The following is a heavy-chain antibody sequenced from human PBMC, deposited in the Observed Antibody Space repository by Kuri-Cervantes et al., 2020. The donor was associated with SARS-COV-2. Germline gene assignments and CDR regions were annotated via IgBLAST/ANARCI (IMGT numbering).Heavy chain of an antibody. V-gene: IGHV3-23*03. CDR2: IYSGGSST. CDR1: GFTFSSYA. J-gene: IGHJ4*02. D-gene: IGHD1-1*01. Sequence: ETLSLTCAASGFTFSSYAMSWVRQAPGKGLEWVSVIYSGGSSTYYADSVKGRFTISRDNSKNTLYLQMNSLRAEDTAVYYCASGGGYTDRWGQGTLVTVSS. CDR3: ASGGGYTDR.